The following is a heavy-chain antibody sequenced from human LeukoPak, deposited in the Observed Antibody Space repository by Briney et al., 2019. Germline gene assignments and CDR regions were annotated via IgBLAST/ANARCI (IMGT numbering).Heavy chain of an antibody. CDR1: GFTFSSYG. D-gene: IGHD6-13*01. CDR2: ISSSSSYI. V-gene: IGHV3-21*01. CDR3: ARDRGAAAPFDY. J-gene: IGHJ4*02. Sequence: PGGSLRLSCAASGFTFSSYGMNWVRQAPGKGLEWVSSISSSSSYIYYADSVKGRFTISRDNAKNSLYLQMNSLRAEDTAVYYCARDRGAAAPFDYWGQGTLVTVSS.